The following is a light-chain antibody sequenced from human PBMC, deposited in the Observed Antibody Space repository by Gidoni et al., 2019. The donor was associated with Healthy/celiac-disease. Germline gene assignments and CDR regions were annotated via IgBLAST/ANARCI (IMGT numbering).Light chain of an antibody. CDR1: QSVSSY. V-gene: IGKV3-11*01. Sequence: DIVLTHPPATLSLSPGERATLSCRASQSVSSYLAWYQQKPGQAPRLLIYDASNRATGIPARFSGSGSGTDFTLTISSLEPEDFAVYYCQQRSNWYTFGQGTKLEIK. J-gene: IGKJ2*01. CDR3: QQRSNWYT. CDR2: DAS.